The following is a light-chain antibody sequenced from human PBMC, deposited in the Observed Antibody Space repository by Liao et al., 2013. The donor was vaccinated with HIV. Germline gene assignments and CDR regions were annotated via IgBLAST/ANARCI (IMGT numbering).Light chain of an antibody. Sequence: SYELTQPPSVSVSPGQTARITCSGDALPKQYAYWYQQKPGQAPVLVIYKDSERPSGIPERFSGSNSGNTATLTISRVEAGDEADYYCQAWDRDTVVFGPGTHVSVL. CDR2: KDS. J-gene: IGLJ1*01. V-gene: IGLV3-25*02. CDR3: QAWDRDTVV. CDR1: ALPKQY.